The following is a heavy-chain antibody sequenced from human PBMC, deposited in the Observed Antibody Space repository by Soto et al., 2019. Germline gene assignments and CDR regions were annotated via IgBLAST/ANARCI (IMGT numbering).Heavy chain of an antibody. J-gene: IGHJ5*02. CDR2: IIPIFGTA. Sequence: SVKVSCKASGGTFSSYAISWVRQAPGQGLEWMGGIIPIFGTANYAQKFQGRVTITADESTSTAYMELSSLRSEDTAVYYCASGTDYYDSSGYYKGQWFDPWGQGTLVTVSS. CDR3: ASGTDYYDSSGYYKGQWFDP. V-gene: IGHV1-69*13. D-gene: IGHD3-22*01. CDR1: GGTFSSYA.